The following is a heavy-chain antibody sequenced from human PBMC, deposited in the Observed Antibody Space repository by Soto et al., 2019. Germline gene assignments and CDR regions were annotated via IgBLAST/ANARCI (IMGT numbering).Heavy chain of an antibody. CDR2: IYHSGNT. V-gene: IGHV4-59*01. D-gene: IGHD6-13*01. J-gene: IGHJ4*02. CDR3: ARDQGIASSGPFDY. CDR1: GDSISNYH. Sequence: SETLSLTCTVSGDSISNYHWSWIRQAPGKGLEWIGFIYHSGNTNYNPSLKSRVTMSIDTSKSQFSLKLDSVTAADTAVYYCARDQGIASSGPFDYWGPGTLVTVS.